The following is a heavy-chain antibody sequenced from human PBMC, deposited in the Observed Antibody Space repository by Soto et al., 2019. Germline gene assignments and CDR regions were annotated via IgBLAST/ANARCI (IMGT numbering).Heavy chain of an antibody. D-gene: IGHD3-3*01. CDR3: AHRVLRAVFGLVTTTAIYFDF. V-gene: IGHV2-5*02. CDR2: IYWDDDK. CDR1: GFSLTTSGVG. J-gene: IGHJ4*02. Sequence: QITLNESGPTVVKPTETLTLTCTFSGFSLTTSGVGVGWVRQSPGKAPEWLAFIYWDDDKRYSTSLKSRLTITKDTSKIQVVLTVANVDPADTATYYCAHRVLRAVFGLVTTTAIYFDFWGQGTPVVVSS.